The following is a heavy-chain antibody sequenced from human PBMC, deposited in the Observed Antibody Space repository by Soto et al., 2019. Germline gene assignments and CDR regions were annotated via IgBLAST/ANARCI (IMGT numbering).Heavy chain of an antibody. CDR2: IIPIFGTT. D-gene: IGHD2-15*01. J-gene: IGHJ3*02. CDR3: VREGYCSGSTCFLDI. V-gene: IGHV1-69*12. CDR1: GGTFSTYA. Sequence: QVQLVQSGAEVKRPGSSVKVSCKASGGTFSTYAIGWVGQAPGQGLGWMGRIIPIFGTTKYAQEFQGRVTITADESTSTAYKELSSLRSEDTAVYFCVREGYCSGSTCFLDIWGQGTMVTVSS.